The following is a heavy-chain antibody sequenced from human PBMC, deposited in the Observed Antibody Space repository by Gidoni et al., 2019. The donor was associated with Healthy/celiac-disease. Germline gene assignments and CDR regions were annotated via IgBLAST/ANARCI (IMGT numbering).Heavy chain of an antibody. Sequence: QVQLQESGPGLVKPSETLSLTCTVSGGSIRSYYWSWIRQPPGKGLEWIGYIYYSGSTNYNPSLKSRVTISVDTSKNQFSLKLSSVTAADTAVYYCARTELWVPAATDWFDPWGQGTLVTVSS. CDR3: ARTELWVPAATDWFDP. CDR1: GGSIRSYY. V-gene: IGHV4-59*01. CDR2: IYYSGST. J-gene: IGHJ5*02. D-gene: IGHD2-2*01.